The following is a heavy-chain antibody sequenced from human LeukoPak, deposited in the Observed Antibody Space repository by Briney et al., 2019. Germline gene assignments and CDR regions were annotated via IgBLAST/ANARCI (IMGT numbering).Heavy chain of an antibody. D-gene: IGHD6-19*01. Sequence: PGGSMRLSCAASGFTFSSYWMSWVRQAPGKGVEGVANIKQDGSEKYYVDSVKGRFTISRDNAKNSLYLQMNSLRAEDTAVYYCARESSVADYFDYWGQGTLVTVSS. CDR1: GFTFSSYW. V-gene: IGHV3-7*01. CDR3: ARESSVADYFDY. CDR2: IKQDGSEK. J-gene: IGHJ4*02.